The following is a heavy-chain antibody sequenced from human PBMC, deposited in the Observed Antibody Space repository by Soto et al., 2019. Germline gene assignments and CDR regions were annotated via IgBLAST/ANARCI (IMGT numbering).Heavy chain of an antibody. J-gene: IGHJ6*02. D-gene: IGHD3-16*01. CDR1: GVSPHNARMG. CDR2: IFSNDEK. V-gene: IGHV2-26*01. Sequence: SCPTLVDPPQTPTLTSTRSGVSPHNARMGVGWIPQPPGEAPEWLAHIFSNDEKSYSTSLKSRLTISKDTSKSQVVLTMTNMDPVDTATYYCARLVGGFGLYYYYYYGMDVWGQGTTVTVSS. CDR3: ARLVGGFGLYYYYYYGMDV.